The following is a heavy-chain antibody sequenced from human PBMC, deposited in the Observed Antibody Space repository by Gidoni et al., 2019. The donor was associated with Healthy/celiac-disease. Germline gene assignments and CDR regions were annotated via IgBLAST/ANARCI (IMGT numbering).Heavy chain of an antibody. CDR3: AKVGMTYYDILTGYLDY. J-gene: IGHJ4*02. CDR2: ISGSGGST. V-gene: IGHV3-23*01. Sequence: EVQLLESGGGLVQPGGSLRLSCAASGFTFRSYAMSWVRQAPGKGLEWVSAISGSGGSTYYADSVKGRFTISRDNSKNTLYLQMNSLRAEDTAVYYCAKVGMTYYDILTGYLDYWGQGTLVTVSS. D-gene: IGHD3-9*01. CDR1: GFTFRSYA.